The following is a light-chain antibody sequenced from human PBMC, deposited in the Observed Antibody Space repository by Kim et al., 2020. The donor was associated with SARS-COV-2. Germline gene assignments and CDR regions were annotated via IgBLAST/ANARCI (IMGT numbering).Light chain of an antibody. Sequence: QSALTQPASVSGSPGQSITISCTGTSSDVGNYNYVSWYQQHPGKAPKLMIYDVSNRPSGVSNRFSGSKSGKTASLTISGLQAEDEADYYCSSYTTSSTLVFGGGTKLTVL. CDR2: DVS. CDR1: SSDVGNYNY. CDR3: SSYTTSSTLV. J-gene: IGLJ2*01. V-gene: IGLV2-14*03.